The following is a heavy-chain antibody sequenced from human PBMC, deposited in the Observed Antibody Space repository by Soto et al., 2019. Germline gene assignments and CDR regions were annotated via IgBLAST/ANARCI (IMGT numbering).Heavy chain of an antibody. D-gene: IGHD3-3*01. CDR1: GYSFSNFD. CDR3: VRPWRY. CDR2: MSPKNGDV. Sequence: QVRLVQSGTEVKKPGASVKVSCMVSGYSFSNFDINWVRQATGQGLEWMGWMSPKNGDVGYAQKFQGSVTMTSNNSINTAYMELNNLRPEDTAVYYCVRPWRYWGQGSPVTV. J-gene: IGHJ4*02. V-gene: IGHV1-8*02.